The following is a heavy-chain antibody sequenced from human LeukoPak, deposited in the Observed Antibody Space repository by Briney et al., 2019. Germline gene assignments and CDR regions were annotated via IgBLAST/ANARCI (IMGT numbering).Heavy chain of an antibody. Sequence: GSLRPSCPASGVTFSDDYMSWIGQAPGKGLEWGSFISSSGRTIYNAASVKGGCTIYRDNAKNSLYLQMNSLRDEDTAVYYCARDTSYYCSSTSCYFGAYYYYGMDVWGQGTTVTVSS. CDR2: ISSSGRTI. CDR3: ARDTSYYCSSTSCYFGAYYYYGMDV. D-gene: IGHD2-2*01. V-gene: IGHV3-11*01. J-gene: IGHJ6*02. CDR1: GVTFSDDY.